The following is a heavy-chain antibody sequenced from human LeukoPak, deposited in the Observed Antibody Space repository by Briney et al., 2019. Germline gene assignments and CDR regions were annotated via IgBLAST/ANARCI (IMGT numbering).Heavy chain of an antibody. V-gene: IGHV3-48*01. CDR2: ISSSSSTI. Sequence: PGGSLRLSCAASGFTLSSYSMNWVRQAPGKGLEWVSYISSSSSTIYYADSVKGRFTISRDNAKNSLYLQMNSLRAEDTAVYYCARDGFPYGSGSYHGVDYFDYWGQGTLVTVSS. J-gene: IGHJ4*02. CDR1: GFTLSSYS. CDR3: ARDGFPYGSGSYHGVDYFDY. D-gene: IGHD3-10*01.